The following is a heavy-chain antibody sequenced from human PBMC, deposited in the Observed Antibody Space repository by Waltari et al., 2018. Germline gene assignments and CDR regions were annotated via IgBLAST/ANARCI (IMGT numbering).Heavy chain of an antibody. CDR3: AGTDLHTKIAFDS. Sequence: QVRLRESGPGLVKPSETLSLTCAVSGASVASAAPYWGWIRPSPERGLEGICTRYFTGTTNYNPSLRSRVTISADTSRHQFSLRVNSVTAADTAVYYCAGTDLHTKIAFDSWGQGTQVTVSA. V-gene: IGHV4-39*01. CDR2: RYFTGTT. CDR1: GASVASAAPY. D-gene: IGHD2-21*01. J-gene: IGHJ4*02.